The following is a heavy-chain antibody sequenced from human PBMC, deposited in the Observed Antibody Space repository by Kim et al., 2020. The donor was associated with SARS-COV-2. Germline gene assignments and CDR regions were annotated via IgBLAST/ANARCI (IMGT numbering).Heavy chain of an antibody. D-gene: IGHD2-8*01. Sequence: SETLSLTCTVSGDSISNYYWNWIRQPPGKGLEWLGSFYPSGSSNYNPSLKSRITMSVDTSKNQFSLRLSSVTGADTAVYYCARGEIEYASWSRWFDPWG. CDR2: FYPSGSS. J-gene: IGHJ5*02. CDR1: GDSISNYY. CDR3: ARGEIEYASWSRWFDP. V-gene: IGHV4-59*12.